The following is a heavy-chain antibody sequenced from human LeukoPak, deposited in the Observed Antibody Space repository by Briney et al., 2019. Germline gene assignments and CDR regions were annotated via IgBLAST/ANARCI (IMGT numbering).Heavy chain of an antibody. V-gene: IGHV3-64D*06. D-gene: IGHD2-21*02. J-gene: IGHJ4*02. Sequence: GGSLRLSCSASGFTFSDYAIHWVRQAPGKGLEYLSAISNSGGTTYYADSVKGRFTISRDNSKNTLYLQMSTLRPEDTAVYYCAREDLAYCGGDCYPYFDYWGQGTLVTVSS. CDR2: ISNSGGTT. CDR3: AREDLAYCGGDCYPYFDY. CDR1: GFTFSDYA.